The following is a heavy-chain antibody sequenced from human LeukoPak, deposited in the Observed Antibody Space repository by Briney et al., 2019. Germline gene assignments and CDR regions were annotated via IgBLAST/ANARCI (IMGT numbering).Heavy chain of an antibody. CDR3: ARGRGAYCGGDCSYFDY. Sequence: ASVKVSCKASGYTFTSYDINWVRQATGQGLEWMGWMNPNSGNTGYAQKFQGRVTMTRNNSISTAYMELSSLRSEDTAVYYCARGRGAYCGGDCSYFDYWGQGTLVTVSS. V-gene: IGHV1-8*01. D-gene: IGHD2-21*02. CDR2: MNPNSGNT. CDR1: GYTFTSYD. J-gene: IGHJ4*02.